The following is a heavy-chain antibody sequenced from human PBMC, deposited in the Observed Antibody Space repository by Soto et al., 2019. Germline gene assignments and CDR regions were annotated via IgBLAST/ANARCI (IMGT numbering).Heavy chain of an antibody. Sequence: VQLVESGGGLVKPGGSLRVSCSASGFTFSRYFMAWIRQAPGKGLEWVSSITSKTGDQYYADSVKGRFIISRDNTKNSLSLQVTSLRDEDTAVYYCTRDLMPNDRGLGDLAYWGQGTLVTVSS. J-gene: IGHJ4*02. CDR1: GFTFSRYF. D-gene: IGHD3-22*01. CDR2: ITSKTGDQ. CDR3: TRDLMPNDRGLGDLAY. V-gene: IGHV3-21*06.